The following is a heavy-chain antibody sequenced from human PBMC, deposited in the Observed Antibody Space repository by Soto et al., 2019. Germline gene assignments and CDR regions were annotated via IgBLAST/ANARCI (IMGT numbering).Heavy chain of an antibody. CDR2: IYYSGST. Sequence: PSETLSLTCTVSGGSVSSGSYYWSWIRQPPGKGLEWIGYIYYSGSTNYNPSLKSRVTISVDTSKNQFSLKLSSVTAADTAVYYCARDRLSSGWYGGFVDYWGQGTLVTVSS. V-gene: IGHV4-61*01. J-gene: IGHJ4*02. CDR3: ARDRLSSGWYGGFVDY. D-gene: IGHD6-19*01. CDR1: GGSVSSGSYY.